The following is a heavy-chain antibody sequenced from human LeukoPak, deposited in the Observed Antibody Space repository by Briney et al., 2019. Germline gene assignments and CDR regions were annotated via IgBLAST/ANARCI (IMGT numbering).Heavy chain of an antibody. J-gene: IGHJ3*02. V-gene: IGHV4-39*07. CDR3: ARGSSGWYLSAFDI. CDR1: GGSTSSSSYY. D-gene: IGHD6-19*01. CDR2: IYYSGST. Sequence: SETLSLTCTVSGGSTSSSSYYWGWIRQPPGKGLEWIGSIYYSGSTNYNPSLKSRVTISVDTSKNQFSLKLSSVTAADTAVYYCARGSSGWYLSAFDIWGQGTMVTVSS.